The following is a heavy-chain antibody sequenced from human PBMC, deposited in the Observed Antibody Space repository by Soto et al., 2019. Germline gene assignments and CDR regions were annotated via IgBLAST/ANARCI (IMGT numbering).Heavy chain of an antibody. D-gene: IGHD3-16*01. CDR2: ISAYNDYT. CDR3: ARGGYYNNFWGKWRNYVLDV. J-gene: IGHJ6*02. Sequence: ASVKVSCKASGYTFIRYGISWVRLAPGQGLEWMGWISAYNDYTIYAQKLQGRVTMTTDTSTRVVYMELRGLKSDDTAVYYCARGGYYNNFWGKWRNYVLDVWAQGTWVTVSS. V-gene: IGHV1-18*01. CDR1: GYTFIRYG.